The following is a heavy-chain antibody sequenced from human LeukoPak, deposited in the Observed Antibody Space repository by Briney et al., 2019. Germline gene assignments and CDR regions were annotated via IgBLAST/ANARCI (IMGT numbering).Heavy chain of an antibody. Sequence: GGSLRLSCAASGFTFSSYAMSWVRQAPGKGLEWVSSMSGSGGSTYYADSVKGRFTISRDNSKNTLYLQMNSLRAEDTAVYYCAKDLEGYCSGGSCYPFGYWGQGTLVTVSS. CDR1: GFTFSSYA. V-gene: IGHV3-23*01. CDR2: MSGSGGST. J-gene: IGHJ4*02. D-gene: IGHD2-15*01. CDR3: AKDLEGYCSGGSCYPFGY.